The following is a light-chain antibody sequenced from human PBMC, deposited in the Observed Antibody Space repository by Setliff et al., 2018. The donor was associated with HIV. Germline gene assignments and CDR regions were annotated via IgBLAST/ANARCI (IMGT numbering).Light chain of an antibody. CDR3: QQRSSGIT. Sequence: EIVLTQSPATLSLSPGERATLSCRASQSVSSYLAWYQQKPGQAPRLLIYAASNRATGIPPRFSGSGSGTDFTLTISNLEPEDFAVYYCQQRSSGITFGQGTRLEIK. CDR2: AAS. CDR1: QSVSSY. V-gene: IGKV3-11*01. J-gene: IGKJ5*01.